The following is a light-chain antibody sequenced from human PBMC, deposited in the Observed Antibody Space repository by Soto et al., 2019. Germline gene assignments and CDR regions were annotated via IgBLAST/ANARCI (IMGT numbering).Light chain of an antibody. V-gene: IGKV1-5*01. CDR3: QQYDGYSRT. J-gene: IGKJ1*01. CDR1: QSISSW. Sequence: DIQMTQSPSTLSASVGDRVTISCRASQSISSWLAWYQQKPGKAPKLLIYDASSLESGVPSRFSGSGSGTEFTLTISSLQPDDFANYYCQQYDGYSRTFGQGTKVEIK. CDR2: DAS.